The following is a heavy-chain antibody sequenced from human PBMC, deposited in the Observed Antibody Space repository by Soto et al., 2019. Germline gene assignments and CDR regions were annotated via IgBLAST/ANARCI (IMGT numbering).Heavy chain of an antibody. V-gene: IGHV3-23*01. J-gene: IGHJ5*02. CDR3: AKEGMSRISDLDG. D-gene: IGHD2-21*01. CDR1: GFTFSIHA. CDR2: FIGSGGDR. Sequence: GGSLRLSCAASGFTFSIHAMHWVRQAPGKGLEWVSVFIGSGGDRHYADSVKGRFTISRDDSKNTLYLQMNGLRAEDTAVYYCAKEGMSRISDLDGWGQGTLVTVSS.